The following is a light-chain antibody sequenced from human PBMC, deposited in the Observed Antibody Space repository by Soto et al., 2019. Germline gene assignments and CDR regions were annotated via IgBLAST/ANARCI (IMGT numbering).Light chain of an antibody. V-gene: IGLV2-11*01. J-gene: IGLJ2*01. Sequence: QSALTQPRSVSGSPGQSVTISCTGTGSNVGGYNYVSWYQQHPGKAPKLMIYDVSKRPSGVPDRFSGSKSGNTASLTISGLQAEDEADYYCCSYAGSYTVLFGRGTKLTVL. CDR2: DVS. CDR1: GSNVGGYNY. CDR3: CSYAGSYTVL.